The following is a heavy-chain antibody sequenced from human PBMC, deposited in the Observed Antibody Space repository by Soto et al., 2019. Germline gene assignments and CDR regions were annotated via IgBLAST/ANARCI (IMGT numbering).Heavy chain of an antibody. Sequence: GSLPLSSPASRLTFSRYAMSWVRQAPGKGLEWVSAISGSGGSTYYADSVKGRFTISRDNSKNTLYLQMNSLRAEDTAVYYCAKDRARDDFWSRDAFDIWGQGTMVT. CDR2: ISGSGGST. J-gene: IGHJ3*02. V-gene: IGHV3-23*01. D-gene: IGHD3-3*01. CDR1: RLTFSRYA. CDR3: AKDRARDDFWSRDAFDI.